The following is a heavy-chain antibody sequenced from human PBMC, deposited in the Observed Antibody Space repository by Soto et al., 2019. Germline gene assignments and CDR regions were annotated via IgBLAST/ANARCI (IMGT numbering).Heavy chain of an antibody. D-gene: IGHD6-6*01. CDR2: IYSGGST. V-gene: IGHV3-66*01. CDR3: ARDSTSIAARPAYMDV. J-gene: IGHJ6*03. CDR1: GFTVSSNY. Sequence: GGSLRLSCAASGFTVSSNYMSWVRQAPGKGLEWVSVIYSGGSTYYADSVKGRFTISRDNSKNTLYLQMNSLRAEDTAGYYCARDSTSIAARPAYMDVWGKGTTVTVSS.